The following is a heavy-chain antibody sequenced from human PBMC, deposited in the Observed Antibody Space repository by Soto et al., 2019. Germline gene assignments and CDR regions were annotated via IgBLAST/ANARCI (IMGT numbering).Heavy chain of an antibody. CDR3: ARGVEEMGTTKAVWSFDL. CDR2: IIPFFGTT. CDR1: GDTFSSHA. V-gene: IGHV1-69*01. D-gene: IGHD1-1*01. J-gene: IGHJ2*01. Sequence: QVQLVQSGPEVKKPGSSVKVSCKASGDTFSSHAFGWVRQAPGQGLEWMGGIIPFFGTTNYAQQFQGRVAITADESTTTAYMELNSLRSEDTAVYYCARGVEEMGTTKAVWSFDLWGRGTLVTVSS.